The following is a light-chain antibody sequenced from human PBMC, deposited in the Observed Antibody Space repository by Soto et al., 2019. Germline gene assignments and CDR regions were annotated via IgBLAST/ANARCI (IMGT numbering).Light chain of an antibody. Sequence: DVQMTQSPSSLSASVGDRVTITCRASQSISSYLNWYQQKPGKAPKLLIYAASTLQSGVPSRFSGSGSGTDFTLTISCLQSEDFETYYCQQYYSYPRTFGQGTKVDIK. V-gene: IGKV1-39*01. J-gene: IGKJ1*01. CDR3: QQYYSYPRT. CDR2: AAS. CDR1: QSISSY.